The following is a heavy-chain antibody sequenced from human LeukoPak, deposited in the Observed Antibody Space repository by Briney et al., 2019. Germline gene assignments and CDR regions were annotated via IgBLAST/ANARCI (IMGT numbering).Heavy chain of an antibody. Sequence: GGSLGLSCAASGFTFSSYSKNWVRQAPGKGLEWFSFISSRSNTIYYADSVKGRFTNSRDNAKNSLYLQMNSLRAEDTAVYYCAKEPLYYYWGQGTLVTVSS. CDR2: ISSRSNTI. CDR1: GFTFSSYS. CDR3: AKEPLYYY. J-gene: IGHJ4*02. D-gene: IGHD2-21*01. V-gene: IGHV3-48*01.